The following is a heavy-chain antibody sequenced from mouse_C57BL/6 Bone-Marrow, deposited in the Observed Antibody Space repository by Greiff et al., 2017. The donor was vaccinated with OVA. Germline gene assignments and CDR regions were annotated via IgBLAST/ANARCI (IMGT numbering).Heavy chain of an antibody. CDR1: GYTFTSYG. V-gene: IGHV1-81*01. Sequence: QVQLQQSGAELARPGASVQLSCKASGYTFTSYGISWVKQRTGQGLEWIGEIYPRSGNTYYNEKFKGKATLTADKSSSTAYMELRSLTSEDSAVYFCAGGSSYRWYFDVWGTGTTVTVSS. J-gene: IGHJ1*03. CDR2: IYPRSGNT. D-gene: IGHD1-1*01. CDR3: AGGSSYRWYFDV.